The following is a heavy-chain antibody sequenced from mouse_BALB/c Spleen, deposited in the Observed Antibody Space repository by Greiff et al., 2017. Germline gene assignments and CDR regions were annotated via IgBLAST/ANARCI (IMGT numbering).Heavy chain of an antibody. V-gene: IGHV7-3*02. CDR1: GFTFTDYY. J-gene: IGHJ3*01. D-gene: IGHD2-10*02. Sequence: EVQLVESGGGLVQPGGSLRLSCATSGFTFTDYYMSWVRQPPGKALEWLGFIRNKANGYTTEYSASVKGRFTISRDNSQSILYLQMNTLRAEDSATYYCARDEYGRFAYWGQGTLVTVSA. CDR3: ARDEYGRFAY. CDR2: IRNKANGYTT.